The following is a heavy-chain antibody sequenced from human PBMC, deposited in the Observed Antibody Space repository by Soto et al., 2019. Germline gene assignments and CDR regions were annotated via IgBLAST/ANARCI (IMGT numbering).Heavy chain of an antibody. J-gene: IGHJ1*01. Sequence: QVQLQQWGAGLLKPSETLSLTCAVYGGSFSAYYWNWIRQPPGKGLEWIGEIIHSGSTNYNPSLNSRVTMSVDTSNNQCSLKLSSVTAADTAVYYCVRLGRQQLVRRNWCDFWGQGTLVTVSS. CDR1: GGSFSAYY. CDR2: IIHSGST. CDR3: VRLGRQQLVRRNWCDF. V-gene: IGHV4-34*12. D-gene: IGHD6-13*01.